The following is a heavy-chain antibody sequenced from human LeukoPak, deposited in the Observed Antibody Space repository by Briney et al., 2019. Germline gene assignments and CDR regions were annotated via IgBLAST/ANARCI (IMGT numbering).Heavy chain of an antibody. CDR3: ARAYGPNSPLY. J-gene: IGHJ4*02. D-gene: IGHD4-23*01. V-gene: IGHV3-30*03. CDR1: GFTFSSYG. Sequence: PGRSLRLSCAASGFTFSSYGMHWVRQAPGKGLEWVAVISYDGSNKYYADSVKGRFTISRDNSKNTLYLQMNSLRAEDTAVYYCARAYGPNSPLYWGQGTLVTVSS. CDR2: ISYDGSNK.